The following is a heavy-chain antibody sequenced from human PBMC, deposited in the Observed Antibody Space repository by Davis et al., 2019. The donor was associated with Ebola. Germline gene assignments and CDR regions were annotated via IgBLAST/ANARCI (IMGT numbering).Heavy chain of an antibody. Sequence: SVKVSCKASGYTFTGYYMHWVRQAPGQALEWMGWITPFNGNTNYAQKFQDRVTITRDRSMSTAYMELSSLRSEDTAMYYCARSSSSGYDFDYWGQGTLVTVSS. D-gene: IGHD3-22*01. J-gene: IGHJ4*02. CDR1: GYTFTGYY. V-gene: IGHV1-45*02. CDR2: ITPFNGNT. CDR3: ARSSSSGYDFDY.